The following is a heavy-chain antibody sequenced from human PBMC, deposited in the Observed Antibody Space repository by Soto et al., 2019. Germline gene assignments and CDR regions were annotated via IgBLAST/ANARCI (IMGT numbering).Heavy chain of an antibody. CDR1: GGSISTYS. Sequence: QVQLQESGPGLVKPSETLSLTCTVSGGSISTYSWSWIRQPPGKGLEWIGYTDYSGSTNYNSSLKCRVSISVDTSKNQFSLKLSSVTAADTAVYYGARSPNLLYCGDGCSSRFDYWGQGTLVTVSS. D-gene: IGHD2-21*02. CDR2: TDYSGST. J-gene: IGHJ4*02. CDR3: ARSPNLLYCGDGCSSRFDY. V-gene: IGHV4-59*01.